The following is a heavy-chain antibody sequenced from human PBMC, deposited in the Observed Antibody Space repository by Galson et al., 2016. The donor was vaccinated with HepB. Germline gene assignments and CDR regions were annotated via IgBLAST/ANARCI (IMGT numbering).Heavy chain of an antibody. J-gene: IGHJ4*02. CDR3: ARGPPEMAFDY. Sequence: SVKVSCKASGGTFSSYAFSWVRQAPGQGLEWMGWIIPMFGSTDYAQKFQGRVTITTDESTSTANMELSSLRSEDTAVYYCARGPPEMAFDYWGQGTLVTGSS. CDR1: GGTFSSYA. CDR2: IIPMFGST. D-gene: IGHD5-24*01. V-gene: IGHV1-69*05.